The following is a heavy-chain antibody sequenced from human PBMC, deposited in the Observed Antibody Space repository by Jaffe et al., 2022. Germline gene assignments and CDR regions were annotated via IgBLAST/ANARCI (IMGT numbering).Heavy chain of an antibody. CDR2: VSWDGETT. CDR1: GFTFDDYA. Sequence: VQSGGVVVQPGGSLRLSCSASGFTFDDYAMNWIRQVPGKGLEWVSLVSWDGETTYYAESVRGRFTISRDNNKNSVYLQMNSLTTDDTAFYFCAKDGAGGHGGSPYYFDSWGQGTLVTVSS. D-gene: IGHD1-26*01. J-gene: IGHJ4*02. CDR3: AKDGAGGHGGSPYYFDS. V-gene: IGHV3-43D*03.